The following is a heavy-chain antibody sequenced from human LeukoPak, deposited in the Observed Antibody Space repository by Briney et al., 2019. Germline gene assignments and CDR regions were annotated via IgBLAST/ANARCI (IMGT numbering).Heavy chain of an antibody. Sequence: GGSLRLSCAASGFTFSSYSMNWVRQAPGQGLEWVSSISSSSSYIYYADSVKGRFTICRDRAKNSLYLQMNRLRAEDTAVYYCARAGNTVNTMDYWGQGTLVTVSS. CDR1: GFTFSSYS. V-gene: IGHV3-21*01. CDR2: ISSSSSYI. J-gene: IGHJ4*02. CDR3: ARAGNTVNTMDY. D-gene: IGHD4-17*01.